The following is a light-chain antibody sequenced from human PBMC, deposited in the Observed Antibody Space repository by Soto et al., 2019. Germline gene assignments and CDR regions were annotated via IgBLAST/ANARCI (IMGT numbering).Light chain of an antibody. CDR2: AAS. J-gene: IGKJ4*01. Sequence: DIQLTQSPSFLSASVGDRVASTCRAIQGVSRYVAWYQQKPGKPPELLIYAASTLQSGVPPRFSGSASGTEFTLTIDSLQHEDFATYYCQQINNYPFHFGGGTKVDIK. CDR3: QQINNYPFH. V-gene: IGKV1-9*01. CDR1: QGVSRY.